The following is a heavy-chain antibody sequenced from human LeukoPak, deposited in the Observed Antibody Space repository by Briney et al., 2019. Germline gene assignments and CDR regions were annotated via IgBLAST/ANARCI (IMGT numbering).Heavy chain of an antibody. CDR1: GFTFSTYA. CDR2: ISSNGGST. CDR3: ARSDRRGSGSYYDY. J-gene: IGHJ4*02. Sequence: GGSLRLSCAASGFTFSTYAMHWVRQAPGKGLEYVSAISSNGGSTYYANSVKGRFTISRDNSKNTLYLQMGSLRAEDMAVYYCARSDRRGSGSYYDYWGQGTLVTVSS. D-gene: IGHD2-15*01. V-gene: IGHV3-64*01.